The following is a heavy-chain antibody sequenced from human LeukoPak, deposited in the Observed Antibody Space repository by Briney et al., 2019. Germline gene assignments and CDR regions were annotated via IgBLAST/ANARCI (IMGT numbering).Heavy chain of an antibody. V-gene: IGHV3-21*01. CDR3: ARDLYRIVVVPHYFDY. CDR1: GFTFSSYS. D-gene: IGHD3-22*01. CDR2: ISSSSSYI. Sequence: PGGSLRLFCAASGFTFSSYSMNWVRQAPGKGLEWVSSISSSSSYIYYADSVKGRFTISRDNAKNSLYLQMNSLRAEDTAVYYCARDLYRIVVVPHYFDYWGQGTLVTVSS. J-gene: IGHJ4*02.